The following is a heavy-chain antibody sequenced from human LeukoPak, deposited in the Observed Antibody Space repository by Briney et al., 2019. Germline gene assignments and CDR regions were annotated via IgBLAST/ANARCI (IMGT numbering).Heavy chain of an antibody. CDR3: ARDPGWLVGGYFDY. Sequence: HPGRSLRLSCAASGFTFSSYAMHWVRQAPGKGLEWVAVISYDGSNKYYADSVKGRLTISRDNSKNTLYLQMNSLRAEDTAVYYCARDPGWLVGGYFDYWGQGTLVTVSS. J-gene: IGHJ4*02. CDR2: ISYDGSNK. CDR1: GFTFSSYA. V-gene: IGHV3-30-3*01. D-gene: IGHD6-19*01.